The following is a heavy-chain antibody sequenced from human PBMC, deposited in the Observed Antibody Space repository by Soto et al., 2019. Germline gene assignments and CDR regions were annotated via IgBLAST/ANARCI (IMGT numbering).Heavy chain of an antibody. CDR1: GFTFRSYW. CDR2: IKQDGSEK. D-gene: IGHD6-19*01. J-gene: IGHJ4*02. V-gene: IGHV3-7*01. Sequence: ESGGGLVQPGGSLRLSCAASGFTFRSYWMSWVRQAPGKGLEWVANIKQDGSEKYYVDSVKGRFTISRDNAKNSLYLQMNSLRAEDTAVYYCARLAVAVPFDYWGQGTLVTVSS. CDR3: ARLAVAVPFDY.